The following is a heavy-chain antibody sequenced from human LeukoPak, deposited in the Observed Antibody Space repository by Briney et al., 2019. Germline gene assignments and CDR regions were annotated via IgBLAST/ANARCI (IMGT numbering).Heavy chain of an antibody. D-gene: IGHD1-26*01. CDR1: GYTFNGYY. CDR2: LNPDSAGT. Sequence: ASVKVSCKASGYTFNGYYMHWVPQAPGHGLEWMGWLNPDSAGTNYAQRFQGRVTMTRDPSISTAYMELSRLKSDDTAVYYCARSIVGGSPIDSWGQGTLVTVSS. CDR3: ARSIVGGSPIDS. V-gene: IGHV1-2*02. J-gene: IGHJ4*02.